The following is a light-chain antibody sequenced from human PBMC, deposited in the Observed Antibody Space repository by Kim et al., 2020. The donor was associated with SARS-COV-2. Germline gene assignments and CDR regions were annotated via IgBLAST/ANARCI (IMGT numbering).Light chain of an antibody. CDR1: QTISTY. CDR2: AAY. CDR3: QQSYSTPLT. Sequence: DIQMTQSPSSLSASVGDRVTITCRASQTISTYLNWYQQKPGKAPKLLIYAAYSLQSEVPSRFSGSGSGTDFTLTISSLQPEDFATYYCQQSYSTPLTFGGGTKVDIK. J-gene: IGKJ4*01. V-gene: IGKV1-39*01.